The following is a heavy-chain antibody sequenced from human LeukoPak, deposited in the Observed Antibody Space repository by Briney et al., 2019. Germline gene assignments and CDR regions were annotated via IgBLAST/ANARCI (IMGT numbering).Heavy chain of an antibody. J-gene: IGHJ6*03. CDR3: ARGGGYSYGYWGTVDYYYYMDV. CDR2: ISSDGKYI. V-gene: IGHV3-21*06. Sequence: RRSLRLSCAASGFTFSSYAISWVRQAPGEGLEWVSAISSDGKYIYYADSVKGRFTVSRDNAKNSLYLQMNSLRAEDTAVYYCARGGGYSYGYWGTVDYYYYMDVWGKGTTVTVSS. CDR1: GFTFSSYA. D-gene: IGHD5-18*01.